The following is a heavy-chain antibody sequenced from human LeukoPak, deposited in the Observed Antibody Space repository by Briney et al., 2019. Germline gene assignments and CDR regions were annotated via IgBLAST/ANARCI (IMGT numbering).Heavy chain of an antibody. Sequence: SETLSLTCTVSGGFISGHYWSWIREPTGKGLEWMGYIFYTGSTDYNPSLRSRITMSVDTSKNQFSLRLTSVTAADTAVYYCARQNPAVGGQGLDYWGQGILVTVFS. CDR1: GGFISGHY. CDR2: IFYTGST. J-gene: IGHJ4*02. V-gene: IGHV4-59*08. CDR3: ARQNPAVGGQGLDY. D-gene: IGHD6-13*01.